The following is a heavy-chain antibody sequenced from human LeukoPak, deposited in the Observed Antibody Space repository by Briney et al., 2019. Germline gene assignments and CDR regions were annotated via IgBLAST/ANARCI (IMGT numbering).Heavy chain of an antibody. D-gene: IGHD3-22*01. CDR2: IYYSGST. Sequence: KPSETLSLTCTVSGGSISSSRYYWGWIRQPPGKGLEWIGSIYYSGSTYYNPSLKSRVTISVDTSKNQFSLKLSSVTAADTAVYYCARRRITMIVMFDPWGQRTLVTVSS. J-gene: IGHJ5*02. CDR3: ARRRITMIVMFDP. V-gene: IGHV4-39*01. CDR1: GGSISSSRYY.